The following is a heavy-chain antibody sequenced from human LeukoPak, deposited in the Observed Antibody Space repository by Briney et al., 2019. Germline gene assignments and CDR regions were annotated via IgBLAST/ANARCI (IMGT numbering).Heavy chain of an antibody. V-gene: IGHV3-7*01. J-gene: IGHJ4*02. D-gene: IGHD1-26*01. Sequence: GGSLRLSCAASGFTFSSYWMSWVRQAPGKGLEWVANIKQDGSEKYYVDSVKGRFTISSDNAKNSLYLQMNSLRAEDTAVYYCARAGQRATSVYGYWGQGTLVTVSS. CDR3: ARAGQRATSVYGY. CDR2: IKQDGSEK. CDR1: GFTFSSYW.